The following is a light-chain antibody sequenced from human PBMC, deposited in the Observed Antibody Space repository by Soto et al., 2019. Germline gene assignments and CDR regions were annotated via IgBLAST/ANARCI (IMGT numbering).Light chain of an antibody. V-gene: IGLV2-14*01. CDR3: PLYPGGGIWV. CDR1: SGDVGHYNY. J-gene: IGLJ3*02. Sequence: QSALTQPASVSGSPGQSITISCTGSSGDVGHYNYVSWYQQHPGKAPKLIIYEVTNRPSGVSNRFSGSKSGNTASLIISGLQDEDEHYYYCPLYPGGGIWVLGEGTKLA. CDR2: EVT.